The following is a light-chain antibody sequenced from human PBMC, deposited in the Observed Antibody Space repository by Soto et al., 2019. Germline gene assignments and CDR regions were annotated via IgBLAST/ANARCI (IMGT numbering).Light chain of an antibody. J-gene: IGLJ2*01. CDR3: CSYAVEGV. CDR2: EGS. CDR1: SSDVGSYNL. V-gene: IGLV2-23*01. Sequence: QSALTQPASVSGSPGQSITISCTGTSSDVGSYNLVSWYQQHPGKAPKLMIYEGSKRPLGVSNRFSGSKSGNTASLTISGLQAEDEADYYCCSYAVEGVFGGGTKLTVL.